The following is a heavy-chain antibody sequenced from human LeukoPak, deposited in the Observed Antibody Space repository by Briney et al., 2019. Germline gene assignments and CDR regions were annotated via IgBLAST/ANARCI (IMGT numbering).Heavy chain of an antibody. D-gene: IGHD2-2*01. CDR3: AKPPYCSTTSCLTFDS. J-gene: IGHJ4*02. Sequence: GGSLRLSCAPSGFSFSSYAMHWVRQAPGKGLEWVAFIRYDGSEKYYGDSVKGRFTVARDNSRNTLFLQMNSLTTEDTAVYYCAKPPYCSTTSCLTFDSWGQGTLVTVSS. V-gene: IGHV3-30*02. CDR1: GFSFSSYA. CDR2: IRYDGSEK.